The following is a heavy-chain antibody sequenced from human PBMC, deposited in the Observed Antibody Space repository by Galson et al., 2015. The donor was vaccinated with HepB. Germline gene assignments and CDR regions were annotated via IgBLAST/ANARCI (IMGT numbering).Heavy chain of an antibody. CDR3: AREVVGATNWFDP. CDR2: IYSGGST. V-gene: IGHV3-53*01. CDR1: GFTVSSNY. D-gene: IGHD1-26*01. Sequence: SLRLSCAASGFTVSSNYMSWVRQAPGKGLEWVSVIYSGGSTYYADSVKGRFTISRDNSKNTLYLQMNSLRAEDTAVYYCAREVVGATNWFDPWGQGTLVTVSS. J-gene: IGHJ5*02.